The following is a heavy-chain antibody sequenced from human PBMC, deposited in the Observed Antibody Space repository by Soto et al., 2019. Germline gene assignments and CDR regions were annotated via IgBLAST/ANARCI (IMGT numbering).Heavy chain of an antibody. CDR2: LYTADST. CDR1: GFNVDNVY. J-gene: IGHJ4*02. Sequence: ESGGGLIQPGGSLRLSCIASGFNVDNVYMSWVRQAPGKGLEWVSVLYTADSTNYADSVKGRFTISRDSSKNTVYLQMDSLRAGDTAVYYCARGMGAAWVTPLSHWGQGTLVIVSS. V-gene: IGHV3-53*01. D-gene: IGHD2-21*02. CDR3: ARGMGAAWVTPLSH.